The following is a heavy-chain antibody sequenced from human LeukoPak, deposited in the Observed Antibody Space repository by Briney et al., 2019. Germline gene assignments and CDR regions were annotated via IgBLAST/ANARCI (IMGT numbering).Heavy chain of an antibody. CDR2: IGGSGGST. Sequence: PGGSLRLSCAASGFTFSSYAMSWVRQAPGKGLEWVSAIGGSGGSTYYADSVKGRFTISRDNSKNTLYLQMNSLRAEDTAVYYCAKDLYYYGSGSQLDAFDIWGQGTMVTVSS. V-gene: IGHV3-23*01. CDR1: GFTFSSYA. D-gene: IGHD3-10*01. CDR3: AKDLYYYGSGSQLDAFDI. J-gene: IGHJ3*02.